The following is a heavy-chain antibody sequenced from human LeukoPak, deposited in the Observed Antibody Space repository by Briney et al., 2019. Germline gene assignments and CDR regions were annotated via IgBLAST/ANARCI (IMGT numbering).Heavy chain of an antibody. CDR2: INPSGGSI. CDR1: GDTFSSYY. CDR3: ARGRHYYESSDYYYEGDGFDV. D-gene: IGHD3-22*01. J-gene: IGHJ3*01. V-gene: IGHV1-46*01. Sequence: ASVKVSCKASGDTFSSYYMHWVRQAPGQGLEWMGIINPSGGSISYAQKFQGRVTMTRDMSTSTVYMELSSLRSEDTAVYYYARGRHYYESSDYYYEGDGFDVWGQGTMVTVSS.